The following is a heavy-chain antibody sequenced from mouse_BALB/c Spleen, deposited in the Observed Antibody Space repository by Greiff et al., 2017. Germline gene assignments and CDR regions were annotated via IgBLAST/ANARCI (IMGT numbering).Heavy chain of an antibody. Sequence: EVKLMESGGGLVKLGGSLKLSCAASGFTFSSYYMSWVRQTPEKRLELVAAINSNGGSTYYPDTVKGRFTISRDNAKNTLYLQMSSLKSEDTALYYCARRWDWYFDVWGAGTTVTVSS. CDR3: ARRWDWYFDV. J-gene: IGHJ1*01. D-gene: IGHD2-3*01. CDR1: GFTFSSYY. CDR2: INSNGGST. V-gene: IGHV5-6-2*01.